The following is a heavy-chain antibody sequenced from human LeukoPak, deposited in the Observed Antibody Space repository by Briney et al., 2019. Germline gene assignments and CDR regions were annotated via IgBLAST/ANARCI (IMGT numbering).Heavy chain of an antibody. CDR1: GYTFTSYG. D-gene: IGHD6-6*01. Sequence: ASVKVSCKASGYTFTSYGISWVRQAPGQGLEWMGWISAYNGNTNYAQKLQGRVTMTTDTSTSTAYMELRSLRSDDTAVYYCARASPPDGEASSSLAYWGQGALVTVSS. V-gene: IGHV1-18*01. CDR2: ISAYNGNT. J-gene: IGHJ4*02. CDR3: ARASPPDGEASSSLAY.